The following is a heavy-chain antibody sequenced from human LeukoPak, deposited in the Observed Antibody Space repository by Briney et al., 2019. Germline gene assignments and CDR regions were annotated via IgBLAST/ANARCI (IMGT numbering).Heavy chain of an antibody. CDR1: GGSISSSSYY. J-gene: IGHJ5*02. V-gene: IGHV4-39*01. D-gene: IGHD1-26*01. CDR3: ARGRIGWERPAIRFDP. Sequence: SETLSLTCTVSGGSISSSSYYWGWIRQPPGKGLEWIGSIYYSGSTYYNPSLKSRVTISVDTSKNQFSLKLSSVTAADTAVYYCARGRIGWERPAIRFDPWGQGTLVTVSS. CDR2: IYYSGST.